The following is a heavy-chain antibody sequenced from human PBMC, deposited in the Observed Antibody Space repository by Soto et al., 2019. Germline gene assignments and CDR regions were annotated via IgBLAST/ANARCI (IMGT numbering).Heavy chain of an antibody. D-gene: IGHD2-15*01. J-gene: IGHJ4*02. CDR2: IIPIFGTT. Sequence: QVQLVQSGAEVKEPGSAVKVSCKAPADSFSSYGISWVRQAPGQGLEWMGGIIPIFGTTNYAEKFQGRVTITADEATNTAYMELSSLRSEDTALYYCARVFQDGWVESRVVRRYLDTWGRGTLVTVSS. V-gene: IGHV1-69*01. CDR1: ADSFSSYG. CDR3: ARVFQDGWVESRVVRRYLDT.